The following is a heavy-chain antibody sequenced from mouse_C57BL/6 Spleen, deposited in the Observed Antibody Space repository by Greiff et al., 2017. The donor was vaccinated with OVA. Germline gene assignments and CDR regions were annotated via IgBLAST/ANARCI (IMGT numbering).Heavy chain of an antibody. CDR2: INPSSGYT. CDR1: GYTFTSYW. V-gene: IGHV1-7*01. J-gene: IGHJ1*03. D-gene: IGHD2-12*01. Sequence: VQLQQSGAELAKPGASVKLSCKASGYTFTSYWMHWVKQRPGQGLEWLGYINPSSGYTKYNQKFKDKATLTADKSSSTAYMQLSSLTYEDSAVYYCASLYSGYFDVWGTGTTVTVSS. CDR3: ASLYSGYFDV.